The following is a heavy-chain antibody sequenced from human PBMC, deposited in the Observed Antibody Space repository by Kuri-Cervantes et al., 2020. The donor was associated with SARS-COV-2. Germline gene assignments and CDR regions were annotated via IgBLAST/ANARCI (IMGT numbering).Heavy chain of an antibody. J-gene: IGHJ4*02. CDR2: MYYSGST. CDR3: ARAVERVTGLLDHFDS. Sequence: ESLKISCTVSGGSISSDYWSWIRQPPGKGLEWIGHMYYSGSTNYNPSLKSRVTISIDTSKNQFSLNLRSVTPADTAVYYCARAVERVTGLLDHFDSWGQGTLVTVSS. D-gene: IGHD3-9*01. CDR1: GGSISSDY. V-gene: IGHV4-59*01.